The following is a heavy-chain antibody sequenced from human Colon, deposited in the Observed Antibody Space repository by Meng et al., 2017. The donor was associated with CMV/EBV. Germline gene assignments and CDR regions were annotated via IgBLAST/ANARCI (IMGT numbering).Heavy chain of an antibody. CDR1: GFTFGSYD. Sequence: GGSLRLSCAASGFTFGSYDMHWVRQAPGKGLGWVAFIRYDGNNKYSADSVKGRFTISRDNSKNTLYLQMNSLRVEDTAVYYCAKTVTTNYYYGMDVWGQGTTVTVSS. J-gene: IGHJ6*02. CDR2: IRYDGNNK. V-gene: IGHV3-30*02. D-gene: IGHD4-17*01. CDR3: AKTVTTNYYYGMDV.